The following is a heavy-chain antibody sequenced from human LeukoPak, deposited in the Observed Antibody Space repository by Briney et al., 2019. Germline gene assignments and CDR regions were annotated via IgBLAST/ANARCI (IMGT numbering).Heavy chain of an antibody. CDR2: INPNSGGT. J-gene: IGHJ4*02. CDR1: GYTFTGYY. V-gene: IGHV1-2*02. CDR3: ARDTANYYYDSSGYYFDY. Sequence: ASVKVSCKASGYTFTGYYMHWVRQAPGQGLEWMGWINPNSGGTNYAQKFQGRVTMTRDTSTSTVYMELSSLRSEDTAVYYCARDTANYYYDSSGYYFDYWGQGTPVTVSS. D-gene: IGHD3-22*01.